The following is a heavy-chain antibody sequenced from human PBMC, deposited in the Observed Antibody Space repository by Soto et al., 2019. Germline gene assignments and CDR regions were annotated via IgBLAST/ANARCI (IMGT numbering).Heavy chain of an antibody. V-gene: IGHV4-39*07. D-gene: IGHD3-10*01. CDR1: GDSIISSDFY. J-gene: IGHJ4*02. CDR2: IFYLGSS. CDR3: ARDNGSGSYRRAYVE. Sequence: SETLSLTCTVSGDSIISSDFYWGWVRQPPGKGLEWIGSIFYLGSSYYKPSLKSRVTMSVDTSKNQFSLKLTSVTSSDTAVYYCARDNGSGSYRRAYVEWGQGILVTVSS.